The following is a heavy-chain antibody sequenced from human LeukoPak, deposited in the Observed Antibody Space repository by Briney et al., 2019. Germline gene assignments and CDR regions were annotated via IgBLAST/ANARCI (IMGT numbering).Heavy chain of an antibody. CDR1: GGSISNTNW. Sequence: PSGTLSLTCGVSGGSISNTNWWTWVRQPPGKGLEWIGSLFYSGNTNYNPSLKSRVTISLDTSKNQVSLKLSSVTAADTAVYYCARGSSPFDYWGQGTLVTVSS. CDR3: ARGSSPFDY. J-gene: IGHJ4*02. V-gene: IGHV4-4*02. CDR2: LFYSGNT.